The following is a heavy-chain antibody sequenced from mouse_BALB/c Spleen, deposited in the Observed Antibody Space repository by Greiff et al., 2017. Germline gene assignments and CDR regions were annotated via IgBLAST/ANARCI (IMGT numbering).Heavy chain of an antibody. Sequence: EVQLVESGGGLVQPGGSRKLSCAASGFTFSSFGMHWVRQAPEKGLEWVAYISSGSSTIYYADTVKGRFTISRDNPKNTLFLQMTSLRSEDTAMYYCARWATGFAYWGQGTLVTVSA. CDR2: ISSGSSTI. CDR3: ARWATGFAY. D-gene: IGHD3-1*01. CDR1: GFTFSSFG. V-gene: IGHV5-17*02. J-gene: IGHJ3*01.